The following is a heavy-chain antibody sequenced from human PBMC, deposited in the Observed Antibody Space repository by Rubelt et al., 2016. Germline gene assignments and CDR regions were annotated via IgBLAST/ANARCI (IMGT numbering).Heavy chain of an antibody. CDR1: GFTFNDYA. CDR2: ISWNSGKM. D-gene: IGHD4-11*01. V-gene: IGHV3-9*01. CDR3: ARTTRGSNYGTQTVPDV. J-gene: IGHJ3*01. Sequence: EAQLVESGGGLVKPGGSLRLSCAASGFTFNDYAMHWVRQAPGRGLEWVSGISWNSGKMGYADCVRGRCTISRDNAKNSLYLQRNRLRAEDTAVYYCARTTRGSNYGTQTVPDVWGQGTSVTVSS.